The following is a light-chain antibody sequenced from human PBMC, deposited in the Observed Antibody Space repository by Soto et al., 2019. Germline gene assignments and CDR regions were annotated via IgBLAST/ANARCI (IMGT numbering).Light chain of an antibody. CDR2: DAS. CDR1: QSVSSSY. Sequence: EIVLTQSPGTLSLTPWERATLSCRASQSVSSSYFAWYQQKPGQAPSLLIYDASSRATGIPDRFSGSGSGTDFTLTISRLEPEDFAVYYCQQYGSSPRTFGQGTRLEIK. CDR3: QQYGSSPRT. V-gene: IGKV3-20*01. J-gene: IGKJ5*01.